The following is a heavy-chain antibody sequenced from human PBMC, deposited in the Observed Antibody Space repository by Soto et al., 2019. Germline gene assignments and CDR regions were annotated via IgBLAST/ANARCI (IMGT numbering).Heavy chain of an antibody. CDR2: ISGSGGST. V-gene: IGHV3-23*01. CDR3: AKHSGVSCDSVREDALAI. Sequence: GGSLRLSCAASGFTFSTYGMNWVRQAPGKGLEWVSGISGSGGSTYYSDSVKGRFTISRDNSKNTLFLQMNSLRADDTAVYYCAKHSGVSCDSVREDALAICGQGTIVTVS. D-gene: IGHD3-16*01. J-gene: IGHJ3*02. CDR1: GFTFSTYG.